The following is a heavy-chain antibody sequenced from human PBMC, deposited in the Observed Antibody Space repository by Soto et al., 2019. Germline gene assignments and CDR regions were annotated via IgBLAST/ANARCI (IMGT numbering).Heavy chain of an antibody. CDR1: GVTFSSYA. J-gene: IGHJ4*02. CDR2: IIPIFGTA. D-gene: IGHD3-22*01. V-gene: IGHV1-69*06. Sequence: SVKVSCKASGVTFSSYAISWVRQAPGQGLEWMGGIIPIFGTANYAQKFQGRVTITADKSTSTAYMELSSLRSEDTAVYYCARVYDSSGYLDYWGQGTLVTVSS. CDR3: ARVYDSSGYLDY.